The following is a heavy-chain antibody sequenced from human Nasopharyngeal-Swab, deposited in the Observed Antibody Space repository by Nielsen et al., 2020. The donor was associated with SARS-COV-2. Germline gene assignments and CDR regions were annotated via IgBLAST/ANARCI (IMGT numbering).Heavy chain of an antibody. J-gene: IGHJ4*02. Sequence: SETLSLTCAVYGGSFSGYYWSWIRQPPGKGLEWIGEINHSGSTNYNPSLKSRVTISVDPSKNQFSLKLSSVTAADTAVYYCARGDAVYDYVWGSYRPRSFDYWGQGTLVTVSS. CDR2: INHSGST. V-gene: IGHV4-34*01. CDR3: ARGDAVYDYVWGSYRPRSFDY. CDR1: GGSFSGYY. D-gene: IGHD3-16*02.